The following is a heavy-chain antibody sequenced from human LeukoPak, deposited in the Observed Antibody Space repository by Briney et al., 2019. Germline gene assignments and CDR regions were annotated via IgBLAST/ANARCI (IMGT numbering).Heavy chain of an antibody. CDR1: GFTFSSYA. CDR2: IYAGGST. J-gene: IGHJ6*02. D-gene: IGHD3-10*01. V-gene: IGHV3-66*01. Sequence: PGGSLRLSCAASGFTFSSYAMSWVRQAPGKGLEWVSVIYAGGSTSYADSVKGRFTISRDNSKNTLYLQMNSLRAEDTAVYYCAREGYASGTRYGMDVWGQGTTVTVSS. CDR3: AREGYASGTRYGMDV.